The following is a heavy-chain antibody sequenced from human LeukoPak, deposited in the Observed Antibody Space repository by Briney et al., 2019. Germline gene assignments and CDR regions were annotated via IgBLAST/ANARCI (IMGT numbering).Heavy chain of an antibody. D-gene: IGHD6-19*01. J-gene: IGHJ1*01. CDR3: ARDAEAVPEEYLQH. Sequence: QTGGSLTLSCVVSGFTVSSKYMSWVRQAPGKGLEWLSVFYSGGSTYYADSVNGRFTMSRDTSKNTLYLQMNGLRVGDTAVYYCARDAEAVPEEYLQHWGQGTLVTVSS. V-gene: IGHV3-66*01. CDR1: GFTVSSKY. CDR2: FYSGGST.